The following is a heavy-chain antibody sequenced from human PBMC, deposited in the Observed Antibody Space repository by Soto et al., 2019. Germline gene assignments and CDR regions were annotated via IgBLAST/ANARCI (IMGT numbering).Heavy chain of an antibody. V-gene: IGHV4-4*02. CDR2: IYHSGST. J-gene: IGHJ5*02. Sequence: QVQLQESGPGLVKPSGTLSLTCAVSGGSISSSNWWSWVRQPPGKGLEWIGGIYHSGSTNYNPSLMSRVTITVDKSKNQFSLPLCSVAAAVTAVYYCARVPDYCGGDCVSTWFDPWGQGTLVTVSS. CDR3: ARVPDYCGGDCVSTWFDP. CDR1: GGSISSSNW. D-gene: IGHD2-21*02.